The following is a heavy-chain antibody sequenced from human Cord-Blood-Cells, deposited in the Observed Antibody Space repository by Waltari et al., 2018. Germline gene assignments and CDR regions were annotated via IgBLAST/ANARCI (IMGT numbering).Heavy chain of an antibody. CDR1: GYSFTSYW. V-gene: IGHV5-51*03. D-gene: IGHD6-6*01. J-gene: IGHJ6*02. CDR3: ARATDSSSYYYYGMDV. Sequence: EVQLVQSGAEVKKPGESLKISCQGSGYSFTSYWIGWVRQMPGKGLEWMGIIYPGDSDTRYSPSFQGQVTISADKSISTAYLQWSSLKASDTAMYYCARATDSSSYYYYGMDVWGQGTTVTVSS. CDR2: IYPGDSDT.